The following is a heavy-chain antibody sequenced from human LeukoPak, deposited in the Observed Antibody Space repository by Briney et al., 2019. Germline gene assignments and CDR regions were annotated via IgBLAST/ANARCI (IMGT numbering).Heavy chain of an antibody. CDR3: ASADYYDSSGYSGAFDI. V-gene: IGHV4-4*02. CDR1: GGSISSSNW. D-gene: IGHD3-22*01. J-gene: IGHJ3*02. Sequence: SETLSLTCAVSGGSISSSNWWSWVRQPPGKGLEWIGEIYHSGSTNYNPSLKSRVTISVDKSKNQFSLKLSSVTAADTAVYYCASADYYDSSGYSGAFDIWGQGTMVIVSS. CDR2: IYHSGST.